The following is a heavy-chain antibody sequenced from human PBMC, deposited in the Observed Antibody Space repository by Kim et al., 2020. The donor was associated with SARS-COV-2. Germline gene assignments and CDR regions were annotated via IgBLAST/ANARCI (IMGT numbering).Heavy chain of an antibody. J-gene: IGHJ3*01. V-gene: IGHV1-2*06. CDR2: ISPNSGVT. D-gene: IGHD2-15*01. CDR3: ARGGGGYCGRRFWSPNAYDL. Sequence: ASVKVSCKTSGYTFTDSYIHWVRQAPGQGREWMGRISPNSGVTAYAQKFQGRVTMTKDTSIDTAYMELTRLTSDDTALYFCARGGGGYCGRRFWSPNAYDLWGQGTMVTLSS. CDR1: GYTFTDSY.